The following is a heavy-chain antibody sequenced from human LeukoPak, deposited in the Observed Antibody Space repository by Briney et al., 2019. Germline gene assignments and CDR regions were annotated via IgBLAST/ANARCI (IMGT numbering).Heavy chain of an antibody. J-gene: IGHJ3*02. D-gene: IGHD4-17*01. CDR2: IYCSGST. V-gene: IGHV4-31*03. CDR1: GGSISSGGYY. CDR3: ARAGLYGDYADTYAFDI. Sequence: SETLSLTCTVSGGSISSGGYYWSWIRQHPGKGLEWIGYIYCSGSTYYNPSLKSRVTISVDTSKNQFSLKLSSVTAADTAVYYCARAGLYGDYADTYAFDIWGQGTMVTVSS.